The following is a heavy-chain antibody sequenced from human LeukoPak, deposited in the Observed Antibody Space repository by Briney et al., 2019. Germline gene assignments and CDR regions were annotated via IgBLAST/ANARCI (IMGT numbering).Heavy chain of an antibody. CDR1: GGSFSGYY. CDR2: IYYSGST. D-gene: IGHD6-19*01. V-gene: IGHV4-34*01. CDR3: ASGPLIAVAAPFDY. Sequence: PSETLSLTCAVYGGSFSGYYWSWIRQPPGKGLEWIGSIYYSGSTYYNPSLKSRVTISVDTSKNQFSLKLSSVTAADTAVYYCASGPLIAVAAPFDYWGQGTLVTVSS. J-gene: IGHJ4*02.